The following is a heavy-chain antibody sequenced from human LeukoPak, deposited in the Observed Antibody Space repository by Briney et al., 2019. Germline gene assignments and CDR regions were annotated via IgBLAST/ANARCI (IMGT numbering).Heavy chain of an antibody. J-gene: IGHJ4*02. Sequence: ASVKVSCKASGGTFSSYAISWVRQAPGQGLEWMGGIIPIFGTANYAQKFQGRVTITADESTCTAYMELSSLRSEDTAVYYCARAASRLLHNCDYWGQGTLVTVSS. D-gene: IGHD2-15*01. V-gene: IGHV1-69*13. CDR1: GGTFSSYA. CDR2: IIPIFGTA. CDR3: ARAASRLLHNCDY.